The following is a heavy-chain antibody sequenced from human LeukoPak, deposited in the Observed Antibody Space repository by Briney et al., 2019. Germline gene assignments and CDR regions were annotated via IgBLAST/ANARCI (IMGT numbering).Heavy chain of an antibody. CDR3: AKGNSAGFGELLTRGLGFAFDI. CDR1: GFTFDDYA. D-gene: IGHD3-10*01. V-gene: IGHV3-43D*03. J-gene: IGHJ3*02. Sequence: PGGSLRLSCAASGFTFDDYAMHWVRQAPGKGLEGVSLISWDGGSTYYADSVKGRFTISRDNSKNSLYLQMNSLRAEDTALYYCAKGNSAGFGELLTRGLGFAFDIWGQGTMVTVSS. CDR2: ISWDGGST.